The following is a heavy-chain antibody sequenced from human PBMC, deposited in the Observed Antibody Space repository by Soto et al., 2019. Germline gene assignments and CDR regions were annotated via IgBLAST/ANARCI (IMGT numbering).Heavy chain of an antibody. CDR3: ARRLNLGSFDH. CDR1: GASLTGYH. J-gene: IGHJ5*02. D-gene: IGHD3-10*01. V-gene: IGHV4-59*01. CDR2: VYYSGSV. Sequence: PSETLSLTCNVSGASLTGYHWNWIRQPPGKTLEWIGFVYYSGSVSYNPSLKGRASISVDRSKNQFTLRLTSVTAADTAVYYCARRLNLGSFDHWGQGTLVTVSS.